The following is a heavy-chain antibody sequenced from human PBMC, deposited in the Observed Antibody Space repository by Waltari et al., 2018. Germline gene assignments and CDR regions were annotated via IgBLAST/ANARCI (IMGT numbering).Heavy chain of an antibody. J-gene: IGHJ4*02. CDR2: ISYDGSNK. CDR1: GFTFSSYA. D-gene: IGHD5-12*01. V-gene: IGHV3-30-3*01. CDR3: ARGISGYGIAY. Sequence: QVQLVESGGGVVQPGRSLRLSCAASGFTFSSYAMHWVRQAPGKGLEWVAVISYDGSNKYYADSVKGRFTISRDNSKNTLYLQMNSLRAEDTAVYYCARGISGYGIAYWGQGTLVTVSS.